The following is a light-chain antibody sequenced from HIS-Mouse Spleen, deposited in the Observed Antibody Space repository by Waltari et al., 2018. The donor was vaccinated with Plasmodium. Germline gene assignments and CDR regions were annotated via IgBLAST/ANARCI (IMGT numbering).Light chain of an antibody. Sequence: EIVLTQSPATLPLSPGERATLSCRASQSVSSYVAWYQPKPGQAPRLLIYDASNRATCIPARFSGSGSGTEFTLTISSLQSEDFAVYYCQQYNNWSFTFGPGTKVDIK. J-gene: IGKJ3*01. CDR1: QSVSSY. V-gene: IGKV3-11*01. CDR3: QQYNNWSFT. CDR2: DAS.